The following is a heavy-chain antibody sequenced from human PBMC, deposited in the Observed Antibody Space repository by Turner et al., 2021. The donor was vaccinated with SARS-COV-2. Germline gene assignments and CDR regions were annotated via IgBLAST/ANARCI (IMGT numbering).Heavy chain of an antibody. CDR2: INPNSGGT. D-gene: IGHD4-17*01. V-gene: IGHV1-2*02. J-gene: IGHJ6*02. Sequence: QVQLVQSGAEVKKPGASVKVSCKASGYTFAGYYMHWVRQAPGQGLEWMGWINPNSGGTNYAQKFQGRVTMTRDTSISTAYLELSRLRSDDTAVYYCARGASVTPDRYYYYYFGMDVWGQGTTVTVSS. CDR3: ARGASVTPDRYYYYYFGMDV. CDR1: GYTFAGYY.